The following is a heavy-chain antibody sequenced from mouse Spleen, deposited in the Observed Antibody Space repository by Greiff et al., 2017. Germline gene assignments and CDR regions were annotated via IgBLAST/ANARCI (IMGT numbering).Heavy chain of an antibody. CDR2: IYPGGGYT. J-gene: IGHJ3*01. D-gene: IGHD2-10*02. V-gene: IGHV1-63*01. CDR1: GYTFTNYW. CDR3: ARSLYGNYAH. Sequence: QVHVKQSGAELVRPGTSVKMSCKASGYTFTNYWIGWAKQRPGHGLEWIGDIYPGGGYTNYNEKFKGKATLTADKSSSTAYMQFSSLTSEDSAIYYCARSLYGNYAHWGQGTLVTVSA.